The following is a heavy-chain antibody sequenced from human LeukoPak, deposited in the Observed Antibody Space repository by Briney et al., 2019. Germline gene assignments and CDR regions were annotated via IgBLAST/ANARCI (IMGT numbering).Heavy chain of an antibody. CDR1: GYTFSRYD. CDR2: INAGNGNT. CDR3: ARVGTTGTTWWFDP. Sequence: ASVKVFCKASGYTFSRYDLHWVSQAPGQSLEWMGWINAGNGNTEYSQKFQGRVTITWDTSASTAYMELSSLRSEDTAVYYCARVGTTGTTWWFDPWGQGTLVTVSS. V-gene: IGHV1-3*01. D-gene: IGHD1-1*01. J-gene: IGHJ5*02.